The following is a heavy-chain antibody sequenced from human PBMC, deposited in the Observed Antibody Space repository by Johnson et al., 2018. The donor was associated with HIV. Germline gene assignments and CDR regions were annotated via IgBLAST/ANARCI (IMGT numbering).Heavy chain of an antibody. D-gene: IGHD6-13*01. CDR3: AKEGCIAAAGNAAFDI. V-gene: IGHV3-23*04. J-gene: IGHJ3*02. CDR1: GFTFSSYA. CDR2: ISGSGGST. Sequence: VQLVESGGGLVQPGGSLRLSCAASGFTFSSYAMSWVRQAPGKGLEWVSAISGSGGSTYYADSVKGRFTISRDNSKNTLYLQMNSLRAEDTAGYYCAKEGCIAAAGNAAFDIWGQGTMFTVSS.